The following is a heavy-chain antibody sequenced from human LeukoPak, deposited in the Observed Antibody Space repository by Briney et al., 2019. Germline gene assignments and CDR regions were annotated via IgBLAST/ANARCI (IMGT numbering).Heavy chain of an antibody. CDR1: GFTFSSYG. J-gene: IGHJ4*02. V-gene: IGHV3-30*18. CDR2: ISYDGSNK. D-gene: IGHD2-15*01. Sequence: GGSLRLSCAASGFTFSSYGMHWVRQAPGKGLEWVAVISYDGSNKYYAGPVKGRFTISRDNSKNTLYLQMNSLRAEDTAVYYCAKDQGGHADYWGQGTLVTVSS. CDR3: AKDQGGHADY.